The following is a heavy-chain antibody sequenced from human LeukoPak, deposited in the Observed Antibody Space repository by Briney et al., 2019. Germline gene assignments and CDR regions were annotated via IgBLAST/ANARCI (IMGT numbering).Heavy chain of an antibody. Sequence: PGGSLRLSCAAPGFTFSSYWMSWVRQAPGKGLEWVANIKQDGSEKYYVDSVKGRFTISRDNAKNSLYLQMNSLRAEDTAVYYCARGGVKWLPDYWGQGTLVTVSS. D-gene: IGHD3-22*01. J-gene: IGHJ4*02. CDR2: IKQDGSEK. V-gene: IGHV3-7*01. CDR1: GFTFSSYW. CDR3: ARGGVKWLPDY.